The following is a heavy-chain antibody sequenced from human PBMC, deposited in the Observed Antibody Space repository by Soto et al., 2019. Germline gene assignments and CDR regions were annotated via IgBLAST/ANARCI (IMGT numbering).Heavy chain of an antibody. D-gene: IGHD3-3*01. V-gene: IGHV3-23*01. CDR3: ARGDSYYDFGIEC. CDR2: ISGSVGRT. J-gene: IGHJ4*02. Sequence: GGSLRLSCAVSGFTFGKYAMSWVRQAPGKGLEWVSAISGSVGRTYYADSVKGRITTSRDNSKNTLFLQMDSLRDEDTAVYYCARGDSYYDFGIECWGQGTVVTVSS. CDR1: GFTFGKYA.